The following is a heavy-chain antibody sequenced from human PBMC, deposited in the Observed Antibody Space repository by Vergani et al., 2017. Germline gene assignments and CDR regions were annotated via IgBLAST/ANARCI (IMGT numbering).Heavy chain of an antibody. CDR1: GFTFSSYA. Sequence: EVQLLESGGNLIQPGGSLRLSCGASGFTFSSYAMTWVRLAPGKGLQWGSAISGSGGNTFYTYSVKGRFTISRDNSKDTLYLQMNSLRVEDTAIYYCAKARDPNCKGGNCYSYYYGLDLWGQGTTVTVSS. J-gene: IGHJ6*02. V-gene: IGHV3-23*01. D-gene: IGHD2-21*01. CDR3: AKARDPNCKGGNCYSYYYGLDL. CDR2: ISGSGGNT.